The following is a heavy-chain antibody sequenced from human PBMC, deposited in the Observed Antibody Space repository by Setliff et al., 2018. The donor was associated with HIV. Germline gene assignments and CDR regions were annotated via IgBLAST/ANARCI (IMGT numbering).Heavy chain of an antibody. J-gene: IGHJ4*02. V-gene: IGHV4-61*02. Sequence: SETLSLTCTVSGGSISSGGYSWTWIRQPAGKGLEWIGRIYTTGSTNYNPSLKSRVTMSVDTSNNQFSLRLSSVTAADTAVYYCARTRRDDSSGYYAPLFDYWGQGALVTVSS. CDR3: ARTRRDDSSGYYAPLFDY. D-gene: IGHD3-22*01. CDR1: GGSISSGGYS. CDR2: IYTTGST.